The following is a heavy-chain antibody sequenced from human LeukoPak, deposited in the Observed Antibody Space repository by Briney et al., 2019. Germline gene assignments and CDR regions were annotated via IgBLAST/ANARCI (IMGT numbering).Heavy chain of an antibody. D-gene: IGHD3-3*01. CDR3: ARGSHDFWSGYFLGPPYYYYGMDV. Sequence: SETLSLTCAVYGGSFSGYYWSWIRRPPGKGLEWIGEINHSGSTNYNPSLKSRVTISVDTSKNQFSLKLSSVTAADTAVYYCARGSHDFWSGYFLGPPYYYYGMDVWGQGTTVTVSS. J-gene: IGHJ6*02. V-gene: IGHV4-34*01. CDR2: INHSGST. CDR1: GGSFSGYY.